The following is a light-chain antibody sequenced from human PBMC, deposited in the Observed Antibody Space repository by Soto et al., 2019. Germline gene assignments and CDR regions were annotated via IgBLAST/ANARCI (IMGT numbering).Light chain of an antibody. CDR1: QSVGSK. J-gene: IGKJ1*01. Sequence: EIVMTQSPATLSVSPGDRATLSCRASQSVGSKLAWYQQKPGQAPRLLIYGASTRVTGIPARFSGSGSGTEFTLTISSLHSEDFAVYHCQQYYNWWTFGQGTKVDIK. CDR2: GAS. V-gene: IGKV3-15*01. CDR3: QQYYNWWT.